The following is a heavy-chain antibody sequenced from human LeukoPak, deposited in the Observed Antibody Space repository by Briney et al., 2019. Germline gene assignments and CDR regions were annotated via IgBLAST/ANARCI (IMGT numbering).Heavy chain of an antibody. V-gene: IGHV3-49*04. D-gene: IGHD2-21*01. CDR2: IRNKLYGGTA. CDR1: GFTFCDHA. CDR3: TRVDYYSTSAFFDY. Sequence: PGGSLRLSCAASGFTFCDHAMSWVRQAPGKGLEWVGFIRNKLYGGTAEYAASVKGRFTIPRDDSKSIAYLQMNSLKTEDTAMYYCTRVDYYSTSAFFDYWGQGPLVTVSS. J-gene: IGHJ4*02.